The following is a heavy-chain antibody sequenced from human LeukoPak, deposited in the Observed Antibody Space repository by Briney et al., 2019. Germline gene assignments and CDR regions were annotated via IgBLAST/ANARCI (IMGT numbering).Heavy chain of an antibody. CDR2: IYHSGST. Sequence: SETLSLTCTVSGFSISGGYYWGWIRQPPGKGLEWIGSIYHSGSTYYNPSLKSRVTISVDTSKNQFSLKLSSVTAADTAVYYCARAQAGDYWGQGTLVTVSS. V-gene: IGHV4-38-2*02. CDR1: GFSISGGYY. J-gene: IGHJ4*02. CDR3: ARAQAGDY.